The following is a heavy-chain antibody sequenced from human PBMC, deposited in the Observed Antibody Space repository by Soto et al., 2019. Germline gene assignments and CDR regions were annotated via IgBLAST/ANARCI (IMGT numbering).Heavy chain of an antibody. V-gene: IGHV1-69*04. Sequence: SVKVSCKAFGGTFSSYTISWVRQAPGQGLEWMGRIIPILGIANYAQKFQGRVTITADKSTSTAYMELSSLRSEDTAVYYRARDNDYGAFDPWGQGTLVTVSS. CDR2: IIPILGIA. CDR3: ARDNDYGAFDP. J-gene: IGHJ5*02. D-gene: IGHD4-17*01. CDR1: GGTFSSYT.